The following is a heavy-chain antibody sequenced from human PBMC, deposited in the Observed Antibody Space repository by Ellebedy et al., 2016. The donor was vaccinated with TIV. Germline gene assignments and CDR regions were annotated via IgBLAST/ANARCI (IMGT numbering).Heavy chain of an antibody. V-gene: IGHV3-23*01. CDR2: ISGSGSTT. CDR1: GFTFNNYA. CDR3: AREVVVTGTPYYFDY. Sequence: GGSLRLXCAPSGFTFNNYAMSWVRQAPGKGLEWVSAISGSGSTTYYADSVKGRFTISRDNAKNSLYLQMNSLRAEDTAVYFCAREVVVTGTPYYFDYWGQGTLVTVSS. D-gene: IGHD2-21*02. J-gene: IGHJ4*02.